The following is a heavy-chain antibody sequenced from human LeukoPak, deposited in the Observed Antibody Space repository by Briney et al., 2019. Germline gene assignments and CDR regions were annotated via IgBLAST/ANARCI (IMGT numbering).Heavy chain of an antibody. CDR2: IDYSGSS. J-gene: IGHJ5*02. CDR1: GGSISSYY. CDR3: ASHKPFSGTWYGFDP. V-gene: IGHV4-59*08. D-gene: IGHD6-13*01. Sequence: SETLSLTCTVSGGSISSYYWSWIRQPPGKGLEWIGYIDYSGSSDYNPSLKSRVTISVDTSKNQFSLRLSSVTAADTAVYYCASHKPFSGTWYGFDPWGQGTLVTVSS.